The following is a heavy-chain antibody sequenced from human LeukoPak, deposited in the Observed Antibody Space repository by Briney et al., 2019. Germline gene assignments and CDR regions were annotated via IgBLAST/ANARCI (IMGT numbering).Heavy chain of an antibody. CDR2: IIPIFGTA. CDR1: GGTFNSYA. J-gene: IGHJ5*02. D-gene: IGHD3-22*01. Sequence: SVKVSCKASGGTFNSYAISWVRQAPGQGLEWMGGIIPIFGTATYAQKVQGRVTITTDESTTTAYMELSSLRSEDTAVYYCARARSPSSGYLLRDHNWFDPWGQGTLVTVSS. CDR3: ARARSPSSGYLLRDHNWFDP. V-gene: IGHV1-69*05.